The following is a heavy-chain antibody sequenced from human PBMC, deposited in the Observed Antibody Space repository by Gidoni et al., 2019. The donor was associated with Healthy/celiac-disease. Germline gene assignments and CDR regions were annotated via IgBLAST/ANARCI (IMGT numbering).Heavy chain of an antibody. J-gene: IGHJ6*02. CDR3: ARDNLGYSSSWYPSGGDYGMDV. CDR2: IKQDGSEK. D-gene: IGHD6-13*01. Sequence: EVQLVESGGGLVQPGGSLRLSCAASGFTFSSYWMSWVRQAPGKGLEWVANIKQDGSEKYYVDSVKGRFTISRDNAKNSLYLQMNSLRAEDTAVYYCARDNLGYSSSWYPSGGDYGMDVWGQGTTVTVSS. V-gene: IGHV3-7*01. CDR1: GFTFSSYW.